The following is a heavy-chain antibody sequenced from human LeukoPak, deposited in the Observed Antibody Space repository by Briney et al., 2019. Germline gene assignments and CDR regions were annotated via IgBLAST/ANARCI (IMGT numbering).Heavy chain of an antibody. Sequence: GGSLRLSCAASGFIFSSYWMSWVRQAPGKGLEWVANIKQDGSEKSYVDSVKGRFTISRDNAKNSVYLQMNSLRAEDTAVYYCAREDSDSSGWYYGMDVWGQGTTVTVSS. D-gene: IGHD6-19*01. V-gene: IGHV3-7*01. CDR2: IKQDGSEK. CDR3: AREDSDSSGWYYGMDV. CDR1: GFIFSSYW. J-gene: IGHJ6*02.